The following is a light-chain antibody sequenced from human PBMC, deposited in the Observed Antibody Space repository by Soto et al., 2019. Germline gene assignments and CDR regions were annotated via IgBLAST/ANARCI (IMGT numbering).Light chain of an antibody. J-gene: IGKJ2*01. Sequence: EIVLTQSPGTLSLSPGERATLSCRASQSVSSSYLAWYQQKPGQAPRLLISGASSRATGTPDRFSGSGSGTDFALTISRLEPEDFAVYYCQQYGSSSYTFGQGTKLEIK. CDR2: GAS. CDR1: QSVSSSY. CDR3: QQYGSSSYT. V-gene: IGKV3-20*01.